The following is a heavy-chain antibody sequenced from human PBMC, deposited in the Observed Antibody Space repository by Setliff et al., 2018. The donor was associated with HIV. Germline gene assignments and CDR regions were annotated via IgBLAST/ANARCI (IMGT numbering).Heavy chain of an antibody. CDR3: ARDLLWFGEFGIVRWFDP. J-gene: IGHJ5*02. CDR1: GYSISSGFY. V-gene: IGHV4-38-2*02. CDR2: IYHSGST. D-gene: IGHD3-10*01. Sequence: PSETLSLTCTVSGYSISSGFYWGWIRQPPGKGLEWIGSIYHSGSTYYNPSVQSPVTISVGTSKNQFSLKLTSVTAADTAVYYCARDLLWFGEFGIVRWFDPWGPGARVTVSS.